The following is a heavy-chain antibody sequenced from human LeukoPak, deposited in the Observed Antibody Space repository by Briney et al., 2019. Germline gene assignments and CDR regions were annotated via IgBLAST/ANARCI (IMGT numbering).Heavy chain of an antibody. Sequence: GGSLRLSCAASGFTLSSYWMHWVRQAPGKGLVWFSRISSDGSSTTYADSVKGRFTISRDNAMNTAYLQMNSLRVEDTAVYYCTRVPVGSNGWFDPWGQGTLVTVSS. D-gene: IGHD4-23*01. CDR1: GFTLSSYW. J-gene: IGHJ5*02. CDR2: ISSDGSST. V-gene: IGHV3-74*01. CDR3: TRVPVGSNGWFDP.